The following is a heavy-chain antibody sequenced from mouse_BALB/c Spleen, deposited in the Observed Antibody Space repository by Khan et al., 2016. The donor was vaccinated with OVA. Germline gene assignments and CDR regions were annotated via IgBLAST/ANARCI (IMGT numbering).Heavy chain of an antibody. CDR3: ARLVDY. CDR2: ISSGGNT. V-gene: IGHV5-6-5*01. J-gene: IGHJ4*01. CDR1: GFTFSNYA. Sequence: EVELVESGGGLVKPGGSLKLSCAGSGFTFSNYAMSWVRLTPEKRLEWVASISSGGNTYYPDSVKGRFTISRDNARIILYLQMSSLRSEDTAMYXCARLVDYWGQGTSVTVSS.